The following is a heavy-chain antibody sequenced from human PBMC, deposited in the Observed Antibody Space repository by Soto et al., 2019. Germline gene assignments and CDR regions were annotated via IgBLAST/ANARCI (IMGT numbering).Heavy chain of an antibody. CDR3: ARGYGPIDY. CDR1: GGSFSDYY. J-gene: IGHJ4*02. V-gene: IGHV4-34*01. Sequence: SETLSLTCAVYGGSFSDYYWSWVRQPPGKGLEWIGEINHSGSTSYNPSLKSRVTISVDASKNQFSLKLSSVTAAGAAVYFCARGYGPIDYWGQGTLVTVSS. D-gene: IGHD3-10*01. CDR2: INHSGST.